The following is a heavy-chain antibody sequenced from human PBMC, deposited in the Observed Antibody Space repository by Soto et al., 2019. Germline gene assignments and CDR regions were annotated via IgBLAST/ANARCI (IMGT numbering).Heavy chain of an antibody. V-gene: IGHV3-30-3*01. CDR3: AREEYSSSRNYYYYYGMDV. D-gene: IGHD6-6*01. Sequence: GGSLRLSCAASGFTFSSYAMHWVRQAPGKGLEWVAVISYDGSNKYYADSVKGRFTISRDNSKNTLYLQMNSLRAEDTAVYYCAREEYSSSRNYYYYYGMDVWGQGTTVTVSS. CDR2: ISYDGSNK. CDR1: GFTFSSYA. J-gene: IGHJ6*02.